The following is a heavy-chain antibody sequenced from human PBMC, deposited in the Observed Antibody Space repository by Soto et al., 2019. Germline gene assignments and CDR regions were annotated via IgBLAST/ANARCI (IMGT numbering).Heavy chain of an antibody. D-gene: IGHD3-10*01. CDR2: FIPMFGTI. CDR3: ATDRGSGSFFFDY. CDR1: GGTFSHSA. V-gene: IGHV1-69*01. J-gene: IGHJ4*02. Sequence: QVQLVQSGAEVKKPGSSVKVSCKASGGTFSHSAINWVRQAPGQGLEWVGGFIPMFGTINYGQKFQGRVTINADESTTTAYMEITSLTSEDTAVYYCATDRGSGSFFFDYWGQGTLITVSS.